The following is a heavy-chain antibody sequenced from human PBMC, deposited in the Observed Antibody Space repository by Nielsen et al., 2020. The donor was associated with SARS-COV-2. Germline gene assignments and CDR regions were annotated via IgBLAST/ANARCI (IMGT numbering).Heavy chain of an antibody. Sequence: ASVKVSCKASGYTFTSYGISWVRQAPGQGLEWMGWISAYNGNTNYAQKLQGRVTMPTATSTSTAYMELRSLRSDDTAVYYCARADTAMVTDYWGQGTLVTVSS. CDR1: GYTFTSYG. J-gene: IGHJ4*02. D-gene: IGHD5-18*01. CDR2: ISAYNGNT. V-gene: IGHV1-18*01. CDR3: ARADTAMVTDY.